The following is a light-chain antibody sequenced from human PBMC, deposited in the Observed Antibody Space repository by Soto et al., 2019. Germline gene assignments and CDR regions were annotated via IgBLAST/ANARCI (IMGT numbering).Light chain of an antibody. CDR2: SNN. V-gene: IGLV1-44*01. Sequence: QSVLTQPPSASGXPGXRXTIXXSGSSSNIGSNTVNWYQQLPGTAPKLLIYSNNQRPSGVPDRFSGSKSGTSASLAISGLQSEDEADYYCAAWDDSLNGNYVFGTGTKLTVL. CDR1: SSNIGSNT. CDR3: AAWDDSLNGNYV. J-gene: IGLJ1*01.